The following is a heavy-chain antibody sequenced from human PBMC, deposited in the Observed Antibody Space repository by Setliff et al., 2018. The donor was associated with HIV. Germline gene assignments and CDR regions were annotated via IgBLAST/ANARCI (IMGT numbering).Heavy chain of an antibody. Sequence: GGSLRLSCAASGFTFNTYAMSWVRQAPGKGLEWVSSISVSGGRTSDADSVKGRFTISRDNSKNTLYLQMSSLRAEDTAVYYCARADYGDYVYYWGQGTLVTVSS. CDR1: GFTFNTYA. V-gene: IGHV3-23*01. CDR3: ARADYGDYVYY. D-gene: IGHD4-17*01. CDR2: ISVSGGRT. J-gene: IGHJ4*02.